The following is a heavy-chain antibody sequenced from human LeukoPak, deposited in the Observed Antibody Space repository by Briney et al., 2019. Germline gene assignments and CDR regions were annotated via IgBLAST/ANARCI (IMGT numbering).Heavy chain of an antibody. CDR2: IYYSGST. V-gene: IGHV4-39*01. CDR1: GGSISSSSYY. J-gene: IGHJ4*02. CDR3: ARQRDYGGAH. D-gene: IGHD4-23*01. Sequence: SGTLSLTCTVSGGSISSSSYYWGWIRQPPGKGLEWIGSIYYSGSTYYNPSLKSRVTISVDTSKNQFSLKLSSVTAADTAVYYCARQRDYGGAHWGQGTLVTVSS.